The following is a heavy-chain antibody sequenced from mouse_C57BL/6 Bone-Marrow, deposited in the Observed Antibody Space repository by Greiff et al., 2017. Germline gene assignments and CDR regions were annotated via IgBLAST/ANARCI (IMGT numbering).Heavy chain of an antibody. D-gene: IGHD4-1*02. CDR2: ISNGGGST. CDR1: GFTFSDYY. V-gene: IGHV5-12*01. Sequence: EVQRVESGGGLVQPGGSLKLSCAASGFTFSDYYMYWVRQTPEKRLEWVAYISNGGGSTYYPDTVKGRFTISRDNAKNTLYLQMSRLKSEDTAMYYCASNWDAAYWGQGTLVTVSA. CDR3: ASNWDAAY. J-gene: IGHJ3*01.